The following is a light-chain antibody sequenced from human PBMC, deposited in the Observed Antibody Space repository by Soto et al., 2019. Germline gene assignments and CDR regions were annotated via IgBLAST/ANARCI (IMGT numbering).Light chain of an antibody. CDR1: QSVSNNY. Sequence: TVVTQCPGTLRLSPGERDSLSCRASQSVSNNYLAWYQQKPGQAPRLLIYGASNRATGIPDGFSGRGSDTDFTLIISRLEPEEFAVYYCQQYGSSGTFGQGTKVDI. J-gene: IGKJ1*01. CDR3: QQYGSSGT. V-gene: IGKV3-20*01. CDR2: GAS.